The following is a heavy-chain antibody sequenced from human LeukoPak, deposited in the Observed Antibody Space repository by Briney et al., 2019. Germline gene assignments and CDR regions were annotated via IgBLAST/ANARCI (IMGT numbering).Heavy chain of an antibody. J-gene: IGHJ4*02. D-gene: IGHD6-6*01. V-gene: IGHV5-51*01. CDR2: IYPADSDT. CDR3: ARSVASSFTDFDY. Sequence: GESLKISCQGSGYSFTNNWIGWVRQLPGKGLEWMGIIYPADSDTRYSPSFQGQVTISADKSISTAYLQWSSLKASDTAMYYCARSVASSFTDFDYWGQGTLVTVSS. CDR1: GYSFTNNW.